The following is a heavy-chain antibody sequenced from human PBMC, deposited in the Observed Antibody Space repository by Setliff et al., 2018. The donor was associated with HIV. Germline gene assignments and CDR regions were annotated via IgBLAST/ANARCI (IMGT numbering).Heavy chain of an antibody. Sequence: GGSLRLSCAASGFTFSSYGMHWVRQAPGKGLEWVALMSHDGTYKYYADSVQGRFTISRDNSKNTLYLQMNSLRAEDTAVFYCAREAGGERGFCSGLYYYYYMDVWGKGTTVTVSS. J-gene: IGHJ6*03. CDR1: GFTFSSYG. CDR2: MSHDGTYK. V-gene: IGHV3-30*12. D-gene: IGHD3-3*01. CDR3: AREAGGERGFCSGLYYYYYMDV.